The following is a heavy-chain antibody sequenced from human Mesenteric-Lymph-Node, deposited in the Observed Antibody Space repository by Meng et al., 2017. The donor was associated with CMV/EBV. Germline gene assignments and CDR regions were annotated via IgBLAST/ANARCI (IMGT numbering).Heavy chain of an antibody. Sequence: GESLKISCAASGFTFSSYAMHWVRQAPGKGLEWVANIKQDGSEKHYVDSLKGRFIISRDNRKNSVYLQVNSLRAEDTAVYYCARIGYTSSSFNYWGRGTLVTVSS. J-gene: IGHJ4*02. CDR2: IKQDGSEK. D-gene: IGHD6-6*01. V-gene: IGHV3-7*01. CDR3: ARIGYTSSSFNY. CDR1: GFTFSSYA.